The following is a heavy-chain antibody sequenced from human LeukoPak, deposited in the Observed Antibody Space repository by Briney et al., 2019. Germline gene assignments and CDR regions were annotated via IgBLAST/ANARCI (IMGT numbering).Heavy chain of an antibody. CDR2: INKSGTT. D-gene: IGHD3-16*02. CDR3: ARTRKSPYDYVWGSDQLPYLFDY. J-gene: IGHJ4*02. V-gene: IGHV4-34*01. Sequence: PSETLSLTCAIYGGSFSDNYWSWIRQPPGKGLEWIGEINKSGTTNYNPSLKSPVTISVDTSTKQSSLKLSSVTAADTAVYYCARTRKSPYDYVWGSDQLPYLFDYWGQGPLVTVSS. CDR1: GGSFSDNY.